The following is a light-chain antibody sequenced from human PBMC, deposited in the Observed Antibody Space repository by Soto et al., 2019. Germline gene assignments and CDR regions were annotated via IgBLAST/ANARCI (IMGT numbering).Light chain of an antibody. Sequence: EIVLTQSPATLSLSPGERATLSCRASQSVGSFLAWYQQKPGQDPRLLIYDTYKRPTGVPARVTCSGSGADFSLTINSLQPEDFAVYYCQQRSDWPPLTFGQGTRLDIK. J-gene: IGKJ5*01. CDR3: QQRSDWPPLT. V-gene: IGKV3-11*01. CDR1: QSVGSF. CDR2: DTY.